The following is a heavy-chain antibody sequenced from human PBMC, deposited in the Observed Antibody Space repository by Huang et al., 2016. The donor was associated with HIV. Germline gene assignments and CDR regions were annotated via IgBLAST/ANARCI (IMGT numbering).Heavy chain of an antibody. V-gene: IGHV1-18*01. J-gene: IGHJ4*02. CDR2: VSAYSGYT. Sequence: QIQLVQSGPEVKKPGASVKVSCKASGYTFSIYGIRCGGQAPGHGPECMGGVSAYSGYTNYSQKFQGRVTMTADTSASTAYMDLRSLTSDDTAVYYCARVPSDHFSDYWGQGTLVTVSS. CDR3: ARVPSDHFSDY. CDR1: GYTFSIYG.